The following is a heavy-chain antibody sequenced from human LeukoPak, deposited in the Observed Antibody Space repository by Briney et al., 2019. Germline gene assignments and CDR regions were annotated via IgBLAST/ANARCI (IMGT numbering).Heavy chain of an antibody. Sequence: GGSLRLSCAASGFTFSSYAMSWVRQAPGKGLECISGFSGSGGSTYYADSVKGRFTISRDNSKNTLYLQMNSLRAEDTAVYYCARVSYYYYYMGVWGKGTTVTVSS. CDR3: ARVSYYYYYMGV. CDR1: GFTFSSYA. V-gene: IGHV3-23*01. CDR2: FSGSGGST. J-gene: IGHJ6*03.